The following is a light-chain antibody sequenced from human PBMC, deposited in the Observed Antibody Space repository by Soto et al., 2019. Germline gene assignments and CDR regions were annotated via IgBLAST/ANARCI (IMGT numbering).Light chain of an antibody. J-gene: IGLJ3*02. CDR2: DDS. V-gene: IGLV2-14*01. CDR3: SSYTSSSTLPNWV. Sequence: QSALTQPASVSGSPGQSITISCTGTSSDVGGYNYVSWYQQHPGKAPKLMIYDDSNRPSGVSNRFSGSKSGNTASLTISGLQAEDEADYYCSSYTSSSTLPNWVFGGGTKLTVL. CDR1: SSDVGGYNY.